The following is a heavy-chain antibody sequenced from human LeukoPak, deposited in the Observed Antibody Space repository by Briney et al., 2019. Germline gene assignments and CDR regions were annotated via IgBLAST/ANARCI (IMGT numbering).Heavy chain of an antibody. J-gene: IGHJ4*02. V-gene: IGHV1-69*05. Sequence: ASVKVSRKASGGTFSSYAISWVRQAPGQGLEWMGRIIPIFGTANYAQKFQGRVTITTDESTSTAYMELSSLRSEDTAVYYCASWRDGYNSADYWGQGTLVTVSS. CDR3: ASWRDGYNSADY. CDR1: GGTFSSYA. D-gene: IGHD5-24*01. CDR2: IIPIFGTA.